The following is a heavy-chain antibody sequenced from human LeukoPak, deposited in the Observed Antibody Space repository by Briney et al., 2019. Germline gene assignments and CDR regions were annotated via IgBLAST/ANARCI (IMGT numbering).Heavy chain of an antibody. CDR3: ARDPANRGAFDI. CDR2: IYSGGST. D-gene: IGHD3-16*02. Sequence: GGSLRLSCAASGFTVSSSYVSWVRQAPGKGLEWVSVIYSGGSTYYADSVKGRFTISRDNSKNTLYLQMNSLRADDTAVYYCARDPANRGAFDIWGPGTMVTVSS. J-gene: IGHJ3*02. V-gene: IGHV3-53*01. CDR1: GFTVSSSY.